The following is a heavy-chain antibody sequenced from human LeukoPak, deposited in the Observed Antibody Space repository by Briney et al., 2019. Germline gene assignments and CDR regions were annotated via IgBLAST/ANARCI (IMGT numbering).Heavy chain of an antibody. J-gene: IGHJ4*02. CDR3: ARDGGKETRGRGLQLLWDY. D-gene: IGHD3-16*01. CDR2: ISGSGDST. V-gene: IGHV3-23*01. Sequence: GSLRLSCGASGFTFNTYAMSWVRQAPGKGLEWVSSISGSGDSTYYADSVRGRFTISRDNSKNTLYLQMNSLRAEDTAVYYCARDGGKETRGRGLQLLWDYWGQGTLVTVSS. CDR1: GFTFNTYA.